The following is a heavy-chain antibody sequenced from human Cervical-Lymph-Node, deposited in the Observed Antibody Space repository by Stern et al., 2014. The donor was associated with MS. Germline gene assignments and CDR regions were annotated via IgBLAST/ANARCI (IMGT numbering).Heavy chain of an antibody. CDR1: GYTFTSYY. V-gene: IGHV1-46*01. D-gene: IGHD5/OR15-5a*01. CDR2: INPDAGGT. CDR3: ARDPSTTTPLYYFDY. Sequence: QMQLVQSGAEVRKPGASVKVSCKASGYTFTSYYLHWVRQAPGQGPEWMGIINPDAGGTDYGEKFQGRVTMSRDTSTNTVYMELSSLRSDDTAIYYCARDPSTTTPLYYFDYWGQGTLITVSS. J-gene: IGHJ4*02.